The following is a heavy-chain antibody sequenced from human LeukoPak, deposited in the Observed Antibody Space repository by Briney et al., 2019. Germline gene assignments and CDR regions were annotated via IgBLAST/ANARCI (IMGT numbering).Heavy chain of an antibody. CDR3: ARDWSYYGDLKYYFDY. D-gene: IGHD4-17*01. J-gene: IGHJ4*02. CDR1: GYTFTGYY. Sequence: GASVKVSCKASGYTFTGYYMHWVRQAPGQGLEWMGWINPNSGGTNYAQKFQGRVTMTRDTSISTAYMELSRLRSDDTAVYYCARDWSYYGDLKYYFDYWGQGTLVTVSS. V-gene: IGHV1-2*02. CDR2: INPNSGGT.